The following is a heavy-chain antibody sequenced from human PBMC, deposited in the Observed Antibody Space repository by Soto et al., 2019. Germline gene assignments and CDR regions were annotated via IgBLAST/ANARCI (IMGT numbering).Heavy chain of an antibody. J-gene: IGHJ4*02. CDR1: GGSISSYY. Sequence: PSETLSLTCTVSGGSISSYYWSWIRQPPGKGLEWIGYIYYSGSTNYNPSLKSRVTISVDTSKNQFSLKLSSVTAADTAVYYCARDNYYDSSGYRSFDYWGQGTLVTVSS. CDR3: ARDNYYDSSGYRSFDY. D-gene: IGHD3-22*01. V-gene: IGHV4-59*01. CDR2: IYYSGST.